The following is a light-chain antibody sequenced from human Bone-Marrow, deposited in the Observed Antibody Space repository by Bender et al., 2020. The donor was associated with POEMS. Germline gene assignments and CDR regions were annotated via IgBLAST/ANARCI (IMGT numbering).Light chain of an antibody. CDR2: DVS. CDR1: SSDVGSYKY. V-gene: IGLV2-14*03. J-gene: IGLJ3*02. CDR3: SSYAGSNSWV. Sequence: QSALTQPASVSGSPGQSITISCTGTSSDVGSYKYVSWYQQHQDKAPKAILYDVSNRPSGVSDRFSGSKSGNTASLTISGLQAEDEADYYCSSYAGSNSWVFGGGTKLTVL.